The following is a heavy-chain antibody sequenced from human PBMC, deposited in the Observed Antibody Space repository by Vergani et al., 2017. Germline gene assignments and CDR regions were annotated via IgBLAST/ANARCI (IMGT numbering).Heavy chain of an antibody. J-gene: IGHJ4*02. CDR1: GFTFSSYG. CDR2: IWYDGSNK. D-gene: IGHD6-19*01. CDR3: AREGIAVAASLDY. V-gene: IGHV3-33*01. Sequence: QVQLVESGGGVVQPGRSLRLSCAASGFTFSSYGMHWVRQAPGKGLEWVAVIWYDGSNKYYADSVKGRFTIARDNSKNTLYLQRNSLRAEDTAVYYCAREGIAVAASLDYWGQGTLVTVSS.